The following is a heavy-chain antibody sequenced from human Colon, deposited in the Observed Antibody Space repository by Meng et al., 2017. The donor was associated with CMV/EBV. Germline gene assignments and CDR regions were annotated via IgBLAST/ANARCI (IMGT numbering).Heavy chain of an antibody. D-gene: IGHD1-26*01. CDR2: IKQNGSEK. V-gene: IGHV3-7*01. J-gene: IGHJ6*02. Sequence: GESLKISCAASGFTFSSYWMSWVRQAPGKGLEWVANIKQNGSEKYYVDSVKGRFTISRDNAKNSLYLQMNNLRAEDTAVYYCARHSGSFHRDYYRGMDVWGQGTTVTVSS. CDR1: GFTFSSYW. CDR3: ARHSGSFHRDYYRGMDV.